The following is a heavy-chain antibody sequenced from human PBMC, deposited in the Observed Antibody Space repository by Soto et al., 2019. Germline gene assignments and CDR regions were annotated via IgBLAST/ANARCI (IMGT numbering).Heavy chain of an antibody. J-gene: IGHJ6*02. CDR1: GGTFSSYA. D-gene: IGHD2-15*01. Sequence: QVQLVQSGAEVKKPGSSVKVSCKASGGTFSSYAINWVRQAPGQGLEWMGGIIPIFGTANYAQKFQGRVTITADESTSTACMELSSLRSEDTAVYYCARGSGGSSYYYYCMDVWGQGTTVTVSS. CDR2: IIPIFGTA. V-gene: IGHV1-69*12. CDR3: ARGSGGSSYYYYCMDV.